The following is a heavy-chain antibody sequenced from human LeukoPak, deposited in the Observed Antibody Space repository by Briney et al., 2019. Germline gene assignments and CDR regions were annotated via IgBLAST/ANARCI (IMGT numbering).Heavy chain of an antibody. V-gene: IGHV3-48*02. CDR2: ISSSSSPI. Sequence: GGSLRLSCAASGFTFSNYIMNWVRQAPGKGLEWLSYISSSSSPIYYADSVRGRFTISRDNAKNSLYLQMNSLRDEDTGVYYCARVNWNDVGSFDYWGQGTLVTVSS. D-gene: IGHD1-20*01. CDR3: ARVNWNDVGSFDY. CDR1: GFTFSNYI. J-gene: IGHJ4*02.